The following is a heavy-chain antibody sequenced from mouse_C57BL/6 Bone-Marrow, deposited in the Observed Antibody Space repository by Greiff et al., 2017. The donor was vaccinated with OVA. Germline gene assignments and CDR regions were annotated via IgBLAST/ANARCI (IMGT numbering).Heavy chain of an antibody. D-gene: IGHD1-1*01. CDR3: ARRSDYYGSSYYCYFDV. V-gene: IGHV1-82*01. CDR1: GYAFSSSW. J-gene: IGHJ1*03. CDR2: IYPGAGDT. Sequence: VQLQQSGPELVKPGASVKISCKASGYAFSSSWMNWVKQRPGKGLEWIGRIYPGAGDTNYNGKFKGKATLTVDKSSSTAYMQLRSLTSADSAVYFCARRSDYYGSSYYCYFDVWGTGTTVTVSS.